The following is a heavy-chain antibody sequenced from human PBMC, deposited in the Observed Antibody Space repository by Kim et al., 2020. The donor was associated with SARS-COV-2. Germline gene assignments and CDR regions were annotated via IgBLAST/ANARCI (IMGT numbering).Heavy chain of an antibody. J-gene: IGHJ4*02. CDR2: IYHSGST. CDR3: ARVPGGDSYYFDY. D-gene: IGHD2-21*02. Sequence: SETLSLTCAVSGGSISSSNWWSWVRQPPGKGLEWIGEIYHSGSTNYNPSLKSRVTISVDKSKNQFSLKLSSVTAADTAVYYCARVPGGDSYYFDYWGQGTLVTVSS. CDR1: GGSISSSNW. V-gene: IGHV4-4*02.